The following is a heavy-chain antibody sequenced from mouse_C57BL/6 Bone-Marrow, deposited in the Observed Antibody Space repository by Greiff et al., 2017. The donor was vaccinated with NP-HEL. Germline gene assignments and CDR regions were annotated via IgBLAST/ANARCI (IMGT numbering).Heavy chain of an antibody. CDR3: AREVSPAMDY. J-gene: IGHJ4*01. V-gene: IGHV5-4*01. CDR1: GFTFSSYA. Sequence: EVKLQESGGGLVKPGGSLKLSCAASGFTFSSYAMSWVRQTPEKRLEWVATISDGGSYTYYPDNVKGRFTISRDNAKNNLYLQMSHLKSEDTAMYYCAREVSPAMDYWGQGTSVTVSS. D-gene: IGHD6-2*01. CDR2: ISDGGSYT.